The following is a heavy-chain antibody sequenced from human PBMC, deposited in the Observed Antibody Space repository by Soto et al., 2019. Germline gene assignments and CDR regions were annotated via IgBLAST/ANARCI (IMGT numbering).Heavy chain of an antibody. CDR3: GRRWDYYDSRGVALDV. J-gene: IGHJ6*02. D-gene: IGHD3-22*01. Sequence: QITLKESGPSLVKPTQTLTLTCTFSGFSLSTRGMGVGWIRQPPGKALEWLALIYWDDDKLYSPSLKRRLTITKDTSNNQVVLTMTNMDPVDTATYFCGRRWDYYDSRGVALDVWGQGTTVTVS. CDR2: IYWDDDK. CDR1: GFSLSTRGMG. V-gene: IGHV2-5*02.